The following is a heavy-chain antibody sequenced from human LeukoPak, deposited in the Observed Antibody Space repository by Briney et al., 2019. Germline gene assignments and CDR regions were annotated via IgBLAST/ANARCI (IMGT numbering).Heavy chain of an antibody. D-gene: IGHD6-6*01. Sequence: RTSETLSLTCTVSGGSISSYYWSWVRQPPGKGLEWIGYIYYSGSTNYNPSLKSRVTISVDTSKNQFSLKLSSVTAADTAVYYCARHSSSSPHFGYGMDVWGQGTTVTVFS. J-gene: IGHJ6*02. V-gene: IGHV4-59*08. CDR1: GGSISSYY. CDR3: ARHSSSSPHFGYGMDV. CDR2: IYYSGST.